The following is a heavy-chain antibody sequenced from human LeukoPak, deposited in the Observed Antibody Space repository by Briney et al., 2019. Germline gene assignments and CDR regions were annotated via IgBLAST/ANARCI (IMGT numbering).Heavy chain of an antibody. CDR1: GGSISSGGYY. Sequence: PSQTLSLTCTVYGGSISSGGYYWSWIRQHPGKGLEWIGYIYYSGSTYYNPSLKSRVTISVDTSKNQFSLKLSSVTAADTAVYYCARYYYDSSGYYWGHYFDYWGQGTLVTVSS. CDR2: IYYSGST. D-gene: IGHD3-22*01. J-gene: IGHJ4*02. CDR3: ARYYYDSSGYYWGHYFDY. V-gene: IGHV4-31*03.